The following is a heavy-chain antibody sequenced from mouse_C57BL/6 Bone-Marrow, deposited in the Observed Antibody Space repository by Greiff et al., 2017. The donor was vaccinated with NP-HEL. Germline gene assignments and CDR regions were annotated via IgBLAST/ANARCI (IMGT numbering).Heavy chain of an antibody. CDR1: GFTFSDYY. Sequence: EVKVVESGGGLVQPGGSLKLSCAASGFTFSDYYMYWVRQTPEKRLEWVAYISNGGGSTYYPDTVKGRFTISRDNAKNTLYLQMSRLKSEDTAMYYCARHDYYDYDGWFAYWGQGTLVTVSA. CDR2: ISNGGGST. J-gene: IGHJ3*01. D-gene: IGHD2-4*01. V-gene: IGHV5-12*01. CDR3: ARHDYYDYDGWFAY.